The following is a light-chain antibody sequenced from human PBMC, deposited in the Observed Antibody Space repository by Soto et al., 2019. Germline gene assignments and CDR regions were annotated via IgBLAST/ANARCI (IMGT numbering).Light chain of an antibody. J-gene: IGLJ2*01. CDR3: SSYTTSSTVI. Sequence: QSALTQPASVSGSPGQSTTISCTGTSSDVGDHNYVSWYQQQPGKAPKLMIYAVSNRPSGVSNRFSGSKSGNTASLTISGLQAEDEADYYCSSYTTSSTVIFGGGTKLTVL. V-gene: IGLV2-14*03. CDR2: AVS. CDR1: SSDVGDHNY.